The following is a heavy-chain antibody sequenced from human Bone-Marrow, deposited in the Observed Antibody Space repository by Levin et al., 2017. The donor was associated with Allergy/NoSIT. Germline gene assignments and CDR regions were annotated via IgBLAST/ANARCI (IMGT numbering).Heavy chain of an antibody. CDR2: IKQDGSEK. CDR3: ARDQYRNYDFWSGYGAFDS. Sequence: GGSLRLSCAASGFTFSSYWMSWVRQAPGKGLEWVANIKQDGSEKYYVDSVKGRFTISRDNAKNSLYLQMNSLRAEDTAVYYCARDQYRNYDFWSGYGAFDSWGQGTMVTVSS. D-gene: IGHD3-3*01. V-gene: IGHV3-7*01. J-gene: IGHJ3*02. CDR1: GFTFSSYW.